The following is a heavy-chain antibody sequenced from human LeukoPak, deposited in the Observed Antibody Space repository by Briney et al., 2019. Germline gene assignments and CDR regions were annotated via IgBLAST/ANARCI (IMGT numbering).Heavy chain of an antibody. CDR3: ARSPPKYSSSWYKSPLYFDY. CDR1: GGSISSYN. V-gene: IGHV4-59*12. J-gene: IGHJ4*02. CDR2: IYYSGST. D-gene: IGHD6-13*01. Sequence: SETLSLTCTVSGGSISSYNWSWIRQPPGKGLEWNGYIYYSGSTNYNPSLKSRVTISVDTSKNQFSLKLSSVTAADTAVYYCARSPPKYSSSWYKSPLYFDYWGQGTLVTVSS.